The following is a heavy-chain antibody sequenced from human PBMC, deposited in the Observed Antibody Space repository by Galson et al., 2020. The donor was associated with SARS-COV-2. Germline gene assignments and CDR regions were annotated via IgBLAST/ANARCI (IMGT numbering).Heavy chain of an antibody. CDR3: AKSIVATTSTFDY. J-gene: IGHJ4*02. CDR1: GFTFSSFT. D-gene: IGHD5-12*01. Sequence: GESPKIPCAAPGFTFSSFTMNWVRQAPGKGLEWVSGITGSSGTTYHADSVKGPFTISRDNSKSKLYLQMSSLGADDTAVYYWAKSIVATTSTFDYWGQGTLVTVSS. CDR2: ITGSSGTT. V-gene: IGHV3-23*01.